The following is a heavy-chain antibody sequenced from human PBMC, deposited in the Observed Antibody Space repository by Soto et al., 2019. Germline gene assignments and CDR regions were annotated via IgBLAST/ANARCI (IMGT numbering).Heavy chain of an antibody. CDR1: GFSFSSYA. CDR3: AKPKYRGVVVNV. D-gene: IGHD3-10*01. Sequence: VQVLESGGALVQPGGSLRLSCAASGFSFSSYAMYWVRQAPGKGLEWVSTISNSGDRYYADSVEDRFTISRDNTKDTVYLQMNSLSAEDTAVYYCAKPKYRGVVVNVWGQGTTVTVSS. CDR2: ISNSGDR. V-gene: IGHV3-23*01. J-gene: IGHJ6*02.